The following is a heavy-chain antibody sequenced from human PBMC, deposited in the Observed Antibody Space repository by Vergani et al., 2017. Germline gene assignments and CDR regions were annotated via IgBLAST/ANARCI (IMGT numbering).Heavy chain of an antibody. V-gene: IGHV4-39*07. CDR2: IYHSGGA. CDR3: ARGRGWWSR. D-gene: IGHD2-15*01. CDR1: GGSITSSSYY. J-gene: IGHJ4*02. Sequence: QLHLQESGPGLVKPSETLSLTCTVSGGSITSSSYYWGWIRQPPGKGLEWIGNIYHSGGAYYNPSLKSRVTMSVDTSKNQFSLKLSSVTAADTAVYYCARGRGWWSRWGQGTLVTVSS.